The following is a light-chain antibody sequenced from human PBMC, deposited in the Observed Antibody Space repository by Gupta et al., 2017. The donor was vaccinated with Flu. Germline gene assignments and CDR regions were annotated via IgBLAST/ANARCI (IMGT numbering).Light chain of an antibody. J-gene: IGLJ2*01. V-gene: IGLV3-19*01. CDR1: SLRSSY. CDR2: ANN. Sequence: QTVRITCKGDSLRSSYAIWYQHKPAQAPALVIYANNIRRSGSPDRFSGSSSGNTASVTITGSQAEDEAAYYCNSRDSTDNNQAVFGGGTKLTVL. CDR3: NSRDSTDNNQAV.